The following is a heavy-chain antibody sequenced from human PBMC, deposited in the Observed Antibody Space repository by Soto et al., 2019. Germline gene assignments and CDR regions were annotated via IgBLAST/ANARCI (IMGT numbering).Heavy chain of an antibody. CDR1: GYSISSGYY. V-gene: IGHV4-38-2*01. J-gene: IGHJ2*01. Sequence: SETLSLTCAVSGYSISSGYYWGWIRQPPGKGLEWIGSIYHSGSTYYNPSLKSRVTISVDTSKNQFSLKLSSVTAADTAVYYCAADYGDYVNWYFDLWGRGTLVTVPS. CDR3: AADYGDYVNWYFDL. CDR2: IYHSGST. D-gene: IGHD4-17*01.